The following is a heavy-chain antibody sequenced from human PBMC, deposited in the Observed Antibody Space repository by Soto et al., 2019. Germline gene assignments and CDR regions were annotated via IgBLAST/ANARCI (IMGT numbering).Heavy chain of an antibody. V-gene: IGHV5-51*01. CDR3: VRPPVLKSPSSH. J-gene: IGHJ4*02. CDR2: IYAGDSET. D-gene: IGHD6-6*01. CDR1: GYSFTSYW. Sequence: GESLKISCKGSGYSFTSYWIGWVRQMPGRGLEWMGIIYAGDSETRYSPSFQGQVTISVDKSINTAYLQWNSLKASDTAMYYCVRPPVLKSPSSHWGQGTLVTVSS.